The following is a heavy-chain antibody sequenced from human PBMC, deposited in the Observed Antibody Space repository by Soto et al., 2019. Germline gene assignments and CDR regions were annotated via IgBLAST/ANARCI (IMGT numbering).Heavy chain of an antibody. CDR1: GFTFSSYE. V-gene: IGHV3-48*03. CDR2: ISSSGSTI. CDR3: ARDAPIVVAPRAFDI. J-gene: IGHJ3*02. D-gene: IGHD3-22*01. Sequence: GSLRLSCAASGFTFSSYEMNWVRQAPGKGLEWVSYISSSGSTIYYADSVKGRFTISRDNAKNSLYLQMNSLRAEDTAVYYCARDAPIVVAPRAFDIWGQGTMVTVSS.